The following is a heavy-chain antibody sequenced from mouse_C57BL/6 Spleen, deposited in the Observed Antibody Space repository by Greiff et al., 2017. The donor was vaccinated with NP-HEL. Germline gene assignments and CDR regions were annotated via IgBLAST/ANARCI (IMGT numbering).Heavy chain of an antibody. V-gene: IGHV1-66*01. D-gene: IGHD1-1*01. Sequence: VQLQESGPELVKPGASVKISCKASGYSFTSYYIHWVKQRPGQGLEWIGWIYPGSGNTKYNEKFKGKATLTADTSSSTAYMQLSSLTSEDSAVYYCARSGYYGSSPWYFDVWGTGTTVTVSS. J-gene: IGHJ1*03. CDR3: ARSGYYGSSPWYFDV. CDR2: IYPGSGNT. CDR1: GYSFTSYY.